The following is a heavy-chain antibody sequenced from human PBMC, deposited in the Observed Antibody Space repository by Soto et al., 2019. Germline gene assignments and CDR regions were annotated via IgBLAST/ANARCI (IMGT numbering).Heavy chain of an antibody. CDR3: ACHFTGVLVLGTSPPGGNNYGWDV. D-gene: IGHD2-15*01. CDR2: IIPILDIP. Sequence: QVQLVQSGAEVKKPGSSVKVSCKASGGTFSRYTFTWVRQAPGQGLEWMGRIIPILDIPNYAQNFQGRATITGEKFTRAAYMELSSLTSDVRAAYLCACHFTGVLVLGTSPPGGNNYGWDVWGQGTTVTVSS. J-gene: IGHJ6*02. V-gene: IGHV1-69*02. CDR1: GGTFSRYT.